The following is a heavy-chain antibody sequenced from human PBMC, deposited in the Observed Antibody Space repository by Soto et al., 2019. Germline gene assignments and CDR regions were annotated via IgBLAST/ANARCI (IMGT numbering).Heavy chain of an antibody. Sequence: XSVTVRRIASGYTLTGYHMDCVRQAPGQGLEWMRWINPNSGGTNYAQKFQGWVTMTRDTSISTAYMELSRLSSDDTAVYYCARYPTPYCYDSSGYPDPIFDYWGQGTLVTVSS. V-gene: IGHV1-2*04. CDR2: INPNSGGT. D-gene: IGHD3-22*01. CDR3: ARYPTPYCYDSSGYPDPIFDY. J-gene: IGHJ4*02. CDR1: GYTLTGYH.